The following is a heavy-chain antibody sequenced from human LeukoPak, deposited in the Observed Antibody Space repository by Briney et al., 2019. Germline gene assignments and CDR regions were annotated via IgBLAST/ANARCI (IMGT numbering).Heavy chain of an antibody. CDR2: IYHSGST. CDR1: GGSISSGGYS. V-gene: IGHV4-30-2*01. CDR3: ARERDPIRFLEWSQSQGIDY. J-gene: IGHJ4*02. D-gene: IGHD3-3*01. Sequence: SQTLSLTCAVSGGSISSGGYSWSWIRQPPGKGLEWIGYIYHSGSTNYNPSLKSRVTISVDTSKNQFSLKLSSVTAADTAVYYCARERDPIRFLEWSQSQGIDYWGQGTLVTVSS.